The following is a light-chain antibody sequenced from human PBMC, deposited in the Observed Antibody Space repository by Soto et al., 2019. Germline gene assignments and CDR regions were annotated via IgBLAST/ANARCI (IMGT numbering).Light chain of an antibody. CDR1: QSVSSY. Sequence: EIVLTQSPAPLSLSPGERATLSCRSSQSVSSYLAWYQQKPGQAPRLLIYDASNRATGIPARFSGSGSGTDFTRTISSLEPEEFAVYYCQQRSNWPPVFTFGQGTKVDIK. V-gene: IGKV3-11*01. CDR2: DAS. J-gene: IGKJ1*01. CDR3: QQRSNWPPVFT.